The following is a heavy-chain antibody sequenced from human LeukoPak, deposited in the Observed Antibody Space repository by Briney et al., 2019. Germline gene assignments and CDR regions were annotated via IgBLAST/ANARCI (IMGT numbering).Heavy chain of an antibody. CDR2: IFNSGNA. J-gene: IGHJ4*02. CDR1: GASISSSTFD. Sequence: SETLSLTCSVSGASISSSTFDWGWIRQPPGKGLEWIGSIFNSGNAYYNSSLRSRVTISADTSENQFSLKLNSVTAADTAVYYCARGFYFGSGTYFHHFDYWGQGALVTVSS. V-gene: IGHV4-39*01. D-gene: IGHD3-10*01. CDR3: ARGFYFGSGTYFHHFDY.